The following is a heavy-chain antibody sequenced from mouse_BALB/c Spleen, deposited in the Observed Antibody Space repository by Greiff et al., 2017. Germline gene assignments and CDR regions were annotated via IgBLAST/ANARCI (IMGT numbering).Heavy chain of an antibody. D-gene: IGHD2-14*01. CDR1: GYTFTSYW. V-gene: IGHV1-69*02. CDR3: TRGGYRYDYYAMDY. J-gene: IGHJ4*01. CDR2: IYPSDSYT. Sequence: VQLQQPGAELVRPGASVKLSCKASGYTFTSYWINWVKQRPGQGLEWIGNIYPSDSYTNYNQKFKDKATLTVDKSSSTAYMQLSSPTSEDSAVYYCTRGGYRYDYYAMDYWGQGTSVTVSS.